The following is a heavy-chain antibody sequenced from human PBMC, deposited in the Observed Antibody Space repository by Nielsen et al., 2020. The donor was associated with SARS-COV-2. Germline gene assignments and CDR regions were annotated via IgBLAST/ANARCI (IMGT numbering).Heavy chain of an antibody. Sequence: GGSLRLSCAASGFTFDDYAMHWVRQAPGKGLEWVSGISWNSGSIGYADSVKGRFTISRDNAKNSLYLQMNSLRAEDTALYYCAKGGAYCGGDCYSPYFDYWGQGTLVTVSS. CDR1: GFTFDDYA. D-gene: IGHD2-21*02. CDR3: AKGGAYCGGDCYSPYFDY. CDR2: ISWNSGSI. V-gene: IGHV3-9*01. J-gene: IGHJ4*02.